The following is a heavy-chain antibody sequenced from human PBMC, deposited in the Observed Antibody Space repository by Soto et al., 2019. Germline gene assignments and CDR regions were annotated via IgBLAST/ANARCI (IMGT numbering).Heavy chain of an antibody. J-gene: IGHJ4*02. Sequence: EVQLLESGGGLVQPGGSLRLSCAASGFTFSSYAMSWVRQAPRKGLEWVSAISGSGGSTYYADSVKGRFTISRDNSKNTLYLQMNSLRAEDTAVYYCAKVSSMITFGGVSDYWGQGTLVTVSS. V-gene: IGHV3-23*01. CDR2: ISGSGGST. D-gene: IGHD3-16*01. CDR1: GFTFSSYA. CDR3: AKVSSMITFGGVSDY.